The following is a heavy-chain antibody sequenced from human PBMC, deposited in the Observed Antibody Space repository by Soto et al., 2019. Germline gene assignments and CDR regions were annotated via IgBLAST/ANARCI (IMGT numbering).Heavy chain of an antibody. CDR1: GRTFTNHW. CDR2: IYPGDSDA. CDR3: ARQGDMAATPADAFDI. Sequence: EESLKISCNVSGRTFTNHWIAWVRQMPGKGLEWMGIIYPGDSDARYSPSFAGQVTISVDKSITTAYLHWSSLEASDSAVYYCARQGDMAATPADAFDIWGQGTLVTVSS. J-gene: IGHJ3*02. D-gene: IGHD6-19*01. V-gene: IGHV5-51*01.